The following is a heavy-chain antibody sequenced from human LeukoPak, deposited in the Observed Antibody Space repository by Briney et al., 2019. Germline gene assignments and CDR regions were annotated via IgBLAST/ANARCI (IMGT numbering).Heavy chain of an antibody. CDR3: AKDGSLRNPDTAMVTVVGYGMDV. CDR2: ISGSGGST. CDR1: GFTFSSYA. J-gene: IGHJ6*02. D-gene: IGHD5-18*01. Sequence: GGSLRLSCAASGFTFSSYAMSWVRQAPGKGLEWVSAISGSGGSTYYADSVKGRFTISRDNSKNTLYLQMNSLRAEDTAVYYCAKDGSLRNPDTAMVTVVGYGMDVWGQGTTVTVSS. V-gene: IGHV3-23*01.